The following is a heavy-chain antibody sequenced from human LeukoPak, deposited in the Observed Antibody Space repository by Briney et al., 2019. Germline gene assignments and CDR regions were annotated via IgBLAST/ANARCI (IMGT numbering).Heavy chain of an antibody. V-gene: IGHV3-30-3*01. D-gene: IGHD1-14*01. J-gene: IGHJ4*02. CDR1: GFTFSSYA. CDR3: ARDSPLTLRYFDY. CDR2: ISFDGSNK. Sequence: GGSLRLSCAASGFTFSSYAMHWVRQAPGKGLEWVAVISFDGSNKYYADSVKGRFTIYRDNSKNTLYLQMNSLRAEDTASYYCARDSPLTLRYFDYWGQETLVTVSS.